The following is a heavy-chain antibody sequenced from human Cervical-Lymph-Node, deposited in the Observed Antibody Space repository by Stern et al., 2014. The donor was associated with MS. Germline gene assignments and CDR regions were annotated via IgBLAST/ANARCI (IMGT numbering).Heavy chain of an antibody. V-gene: IGHV3-30-3*01. J-gene: IGHJ4*02. CDR3: AREDYRNYSPHIDY. D-gene: IGHD4-11*01. CDR1: GLSFTGHT. CDR2: ISYEGSKK. Sequence: VQLVESGGGVVQPGGSLRLSCAASGLSFTGHTMHWVRQAPGKGLEWGTSISYEGSKKQYAGSVKGRFTISRDTSKNTLYLQMNSLRVEDTALYYCAREDYRNYSPHIDYWGQGTLVTVSS.